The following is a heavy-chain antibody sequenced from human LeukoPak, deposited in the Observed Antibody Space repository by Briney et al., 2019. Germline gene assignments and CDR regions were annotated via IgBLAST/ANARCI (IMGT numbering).Heavy chain of an antibody. V-gene: IGHV1-69*13. CDR3: ARLLRYGGNPRDYVMDL. D-gene: IGHD4-23*01. CDR2: IIPIFGTA. CDR1: GGTFSSYA. J-gene: IGHJ6*01. Sequence: SVKVSCKASGGTFSSYAISWVRQAPGQGLEWMGGIIPIFGTANYAQKFQGRVTITADESTSTAYMELSSLRSEDTAVYYCARLLRYGGNPRDYVMDLWGQGTTVSVS.